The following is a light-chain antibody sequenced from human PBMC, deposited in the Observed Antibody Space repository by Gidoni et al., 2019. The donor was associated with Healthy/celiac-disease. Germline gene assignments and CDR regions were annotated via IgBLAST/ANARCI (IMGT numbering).Light chain of an antibody. CDR3: QQYNNWPPRT. CDR2: GAS. Sequence: EIVMTQSPATLSVSPGERATLSCRASQSVSSNLAGYQQKPGQAPRLLIYGASTRFSGSGSGTEFTLTISSRQSEDFAVYYFQQYNNWPPRTFXXXTKVEIK. J-gene: IGKJ1*01. V-gene: IGKV3-15*01. CDR1: QSVSSN.